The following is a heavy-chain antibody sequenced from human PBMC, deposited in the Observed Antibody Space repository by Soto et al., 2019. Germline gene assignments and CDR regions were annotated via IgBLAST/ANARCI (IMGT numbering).Heavy chain of an antibody. CDR1: GFTFSSYW. J-gene: IGHJ6*02. Sequence: GGSLRLSCAASGFTFSSYWMHWVRQSPGKGLVWVSRMNEDGGTTDYADSVKGRFTISRDNAKNTLYLQMNSLRVEDTAVYYCASDLSGRADVWGQGTTVTVS. CDR2: MNEDGGTT. V-gene: IGHV3-74*01. D-gene: IGHD3-10*01. CDR3: ASDLSGRADV.